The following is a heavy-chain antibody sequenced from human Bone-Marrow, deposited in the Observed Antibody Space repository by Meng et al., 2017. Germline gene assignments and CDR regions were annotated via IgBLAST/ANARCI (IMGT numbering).Heavy chain of an antibody. Sequence: QVQLRESGPGLVKPSETLSPTCTVSGGSISSYYWSWIRQPAGKGLEWIGRIYTSGSTNYNPSLKSRVTMSVDTSKNQFSLKLSSVTAADTAVYYCARDGGTMIVVSWFDPWGQGTLVTVSS. J-gene: IGHJ5*02. CDR3: ARDGGTMIVVSWFDP. D-gene: IGHD3-22*01. CDR1: GGSISSYY. V-gene: IGHV4-4*07. CDR2: IYTSGST.